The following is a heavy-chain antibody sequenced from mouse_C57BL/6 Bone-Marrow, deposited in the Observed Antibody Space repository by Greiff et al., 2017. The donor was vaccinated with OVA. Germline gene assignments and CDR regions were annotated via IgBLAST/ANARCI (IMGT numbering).Heavy chain of an antibody. J-gene: IGHJ4*01. D-gene: IGHD1-1*01. CDR1: GYTFTDYN. CDR2: INPNNGGT. CDR3: ARGFTTVVADAMDY. V-gene: IGHV1-22*01. Sequence: VQLQQSGPELVKPGASVKMSCKASGYTFTDYNMHWVKQSHGKSLEWIGYINPNNGGTSYNQKFKGKATLTVNKSSSTASMELRSLTSEDSAVYYCARGFTTVVADAMDYWGQGTSVTVSS.